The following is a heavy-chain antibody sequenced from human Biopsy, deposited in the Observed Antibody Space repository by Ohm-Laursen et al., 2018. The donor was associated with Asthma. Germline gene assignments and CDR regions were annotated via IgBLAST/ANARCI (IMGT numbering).Heavy chain of an antibody. V-gene: IGHV3-30*18. CDR3: AKDMGAGGNDPDSFIGYYGMDV. CDR2: TTFDGGTQ. J-gene: IGHJ6*02. D-gene: IGHD3-16*01. Sequence: SLRLSCSASGFSGLTFRDFGMHWVRQAPGKGLEWVAATTFDGGTQYYTDSVKGRFTISRDNVKNSLYLQMNSLRAEDTALYYCAKDMGAGGNDPDSFIGYYGMDVWGQGTTVTVSS. CDR1: GFSGLTFRDFG.